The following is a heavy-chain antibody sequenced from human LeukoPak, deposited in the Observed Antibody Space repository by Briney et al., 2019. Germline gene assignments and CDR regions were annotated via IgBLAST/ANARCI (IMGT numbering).Heavy chain of an antibody. CDR1: GGSISSHY. CDR3: ARGNYYDSSGYYHDAFDI. J-gene: IGHJ3*02. D-gene: IGHD3-22*01. CDR2: IYYRGST. V-gene: IGHV4-59*11. Sequence: PSETLSLTCTVSGGSISSHYWSWLRQPPGKGLEWIGYIYYRGSTNYNPSLKSRVTISVDTSKNQFSLKLSSVAAADTAVYYCARGNYYDSSGYYHDAFDIWGQGPMVSVSS.